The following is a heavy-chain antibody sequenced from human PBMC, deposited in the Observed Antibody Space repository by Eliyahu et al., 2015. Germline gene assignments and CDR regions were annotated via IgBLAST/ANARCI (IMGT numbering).Heavy chain of an antibody. J-gene: IGHJ3*02. CDR3: AKESSGRFELGAFDI. D-gene: IGHD1-26*01. CDR2: IGYSGYST. Sequence: EVQLLXSGGGLVQPGGSLXLSCAXSXFTFXXXAMGWVRQAPGKGLEWVSAIGYSGYSTFYAESVKXRFTISRDNSRDTLYLQMNSLRAADTAAYYCAKESSGRFELGAFDIWGQGTMVTVSS. V-gene: IGHV3-23*01. CDR1: XFTFXXXA.